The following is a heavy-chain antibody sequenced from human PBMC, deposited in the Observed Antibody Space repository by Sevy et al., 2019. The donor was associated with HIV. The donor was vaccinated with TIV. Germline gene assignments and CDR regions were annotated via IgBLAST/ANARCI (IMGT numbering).Heavy chain of an antibody. CDR1: GFTFSSYA. CDR3: ARSRGVVRAHFDY. CDR2: ISYDGNDK. D-gene: IGHD2-15*01. V-gene: IGHV3-30-3*01. J-gene: IGHJ4*02. Sequence: GGSLRLSCAASGFTFSSYAMHWVRQAPGRGLDWVAVISYDGNDKYYADSVKGRFTISRDNSKNTLYLQMNSLRAEDTAVYYCARSRGVVRAHFDYWGQGTLVTVSS.